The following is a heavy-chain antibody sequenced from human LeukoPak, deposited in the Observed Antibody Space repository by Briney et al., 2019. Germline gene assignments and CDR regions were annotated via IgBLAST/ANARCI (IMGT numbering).Heavy chain of an antibody. Sequence: SETLSLTCTVSGGSISSGDYYWSWIRQPPGKGLEWIGYIYYSGSTYYNPSLKSRVTISVDTSKNQFSLKLSSVTAADTAVYYCARAGDCSSTSCYSGDFDYWGQGTLVTVYS. V-gene: IGHV4-30-4*01. D-gene: IGHD2-2*01. J-gene: IGHJ4*02. CDR2: IYYSGST. CDR3: ARAGDCSSTSCYSGDFDY. CDR1: GGSISSGDYY.